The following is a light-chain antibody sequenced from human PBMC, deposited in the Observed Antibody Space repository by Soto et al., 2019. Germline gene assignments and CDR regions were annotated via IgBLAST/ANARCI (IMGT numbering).Light chain of an antibody. CDR1: QSVSSSY. J-gene: IGKJ2*01. Sequence: EIVLTQSPGILSLSPGERATLSCRASQSVSSSYLAWYQQKPGQAPRLLIYGASNRATGIPDRFSASGSKTNFTLPISRLEPEDFAVYYCQQYGSSPPYTFGKGTKLEIK. CDR2: GAS. CDR3: QQYGSSPPYT. V-gene: IGKV3-20*01.